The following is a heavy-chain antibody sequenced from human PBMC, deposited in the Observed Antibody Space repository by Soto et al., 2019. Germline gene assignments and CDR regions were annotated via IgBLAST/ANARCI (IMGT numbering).Heavy chain of an antibody. CDR1: GFTFSNYA. CDR3: ATRAYYSSGWYFQYYFDH. Sequence: GGSLRLSCAASGFTFSNYAMSWVRQAPGKGLEWVSGISGSGSGGTTSYADSVKGRFSISRDNCQNTLYLQMNSLGADDTAVYYCATRAYYSSGWYFQYYFDHWGQGTLVTVSS. D-gene: IGHD6-19*01. J-gene: IGHJ4*02. V-gene: IGHV3-23*01. CDR2: ISGSGSGGTT.